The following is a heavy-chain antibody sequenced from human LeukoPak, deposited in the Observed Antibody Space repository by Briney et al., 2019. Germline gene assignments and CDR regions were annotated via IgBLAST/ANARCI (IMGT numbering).Heavy chain of an antibody. V-gene: IGHV4-59*01. CDR3: ARDGVYSGYDYYFDY. D-gene: IGHD5-12*01. CDR1: GGSISTYY. CDR2: TYYSGST. Sequence: PSETLSLTCTVSGGSISTYYWSWIRQPPGMGLEWIGYTYYSGSTNYNPSLKSRVTISVDTSKNQFSLKLSSVTAADTAVYYCARDGVYSGYDYYFDYWGQGTLVTVSS. J-gene: IGHJ4*02.